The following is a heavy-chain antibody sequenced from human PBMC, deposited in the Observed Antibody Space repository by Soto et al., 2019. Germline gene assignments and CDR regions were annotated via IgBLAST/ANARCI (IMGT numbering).Heavy chain of an antibody. V-gene: IGHV1-8*02. J-gene: IGHJ5*02. CDR3: ARMGSFGSLDWFDH. Sequence: ASVKVSCMASGYTFTNNDVSWLRQATGQGLEWMGWMNPGSGDTGYAQKFQGRVTMTRDISIATAYMELNSLTSEDTAIYYCARMGSFGSLDWFDHWGQGALVTVSS. D-gene: IGHD5-18*01. CDR1: GYTFTNND. CDR2: MNPGSGDT.